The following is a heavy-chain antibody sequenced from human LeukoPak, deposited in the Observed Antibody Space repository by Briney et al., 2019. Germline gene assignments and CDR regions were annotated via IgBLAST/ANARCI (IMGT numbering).Heavy chain of an antibody. Sequence: GGSLRLSCAASGFTFSNAWMSWVRQAPGQGLEWVSSISSSSGYIWYVDSVKGRFTISRDNAKNSLYLQMNSLRAEDTAVYYCARDLGVIVHPSDYWGQGTLVTVSS. J-gene: IGHJ4*02. V-gene: IGHV3-21*01. CDR3: ARDLGVIVHPSDY. D-gene: IGHD3-16*02. CDR2: ISSSSGYI. CDR1: GFTFSNAW.